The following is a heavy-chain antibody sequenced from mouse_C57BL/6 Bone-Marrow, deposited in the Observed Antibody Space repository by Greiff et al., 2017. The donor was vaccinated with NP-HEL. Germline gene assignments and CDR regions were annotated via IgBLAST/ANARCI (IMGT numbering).Heavy chain of an antibody. CDR3: ARGDWGYYAMDY. V-gene: IGHV1-54*01. D-gene: IGHD4-1*01. Sequence: VQLQQSGAELVRPGTSVKVSCKASGYAFTNYLIEWVKQRPGQGLEWIGVINPGSGGTNYNEKFKGKATLTADKSSSTAYMQLSSLTSEDSAVYFCARGDWGYYAMDYWGQGTSVTVSS. J-gene: IGHJ4*01. CDR1: GYAFTNYL. CDR2: INPGSGGT.